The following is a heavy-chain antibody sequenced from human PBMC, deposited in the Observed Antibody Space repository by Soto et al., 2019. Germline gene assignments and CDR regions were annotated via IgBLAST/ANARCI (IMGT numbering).Heavy chain of an antibody. CDR3: ARDAGGYAFYSGY. V-gene: IGHV4-30-4*01. J-gene: IGHJ4*02. Sequence: SETLSLTCTVSGGPISSGDYYWSWIRQPPGKGLEWIGYIYYSGSTYYNPSLKSRVTISVDTSKNQFSLKLSSVTAADTAVYYCARDAGGYAFYSGYWGQGTLVTVSS. D-gene: IGHD3-22*01. CDR2: IYYSGST. CDR1: GGPISSGDYY.